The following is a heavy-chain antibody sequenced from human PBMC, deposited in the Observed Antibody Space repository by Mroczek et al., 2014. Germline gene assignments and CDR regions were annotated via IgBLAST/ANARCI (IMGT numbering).Heavy chain of an antibody. J-gene: IGHJ4*02. CDR1: GGSTSSGSYY. V-gene: IGHV4-61*02. D-gene: IGHD6-19*01. CDR3: AREGAYSSGWYEPGGFDY. Sequence: QVQLQESGPGLVKPSQTLSLTCTVSGGSTSSGSYYWSWIRQPAGKGLEWIGRIYTSGSTNYNPSLKSRVTMSVDTSKNQFSLKLSSVTAADTAVYYCAREGAYSSGWYEPGGFDYWGQGTLVTVSS. CDR2: IYTSGST.